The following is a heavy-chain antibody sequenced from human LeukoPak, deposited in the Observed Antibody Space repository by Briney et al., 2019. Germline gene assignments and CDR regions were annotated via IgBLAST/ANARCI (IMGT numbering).Heavy chain of an antibody. J-gene: IGHJ4*02. V-gene: IGHV3-23*01. D-gene: IGHD3-9*01. CDR1: GFTFSSYA. Sequence: GGSLRLSFAASGFTFSSYALSWGRQAPGKGLEWVSAISGSGGSTYYADSVKGRFTISRDNSKNTLYLQMNSLRAEDTAVYYCAKDGKYYDISGAYYCDYWGQGTLVTVSS. CDR2: ISGSGGST. CDR3: AKDGKYYDISGAYYCDY.